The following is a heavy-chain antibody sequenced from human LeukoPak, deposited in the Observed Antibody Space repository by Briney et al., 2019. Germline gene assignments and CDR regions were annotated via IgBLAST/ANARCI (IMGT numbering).Heavy chain of an antibody. Sequence: SETLSLTCTVSGGSISSYYWSWIRQPPGKGLEWIGYIYYSGSTNYNPSLKSRVTISVDTSKNQFSLKLSSVTAADTAVYYCAKDSYGSGTYPSLFNYWGHGALVTVSS. D-gene: IGHD3-10*01. V-gene: IGHV4-59*12. CDR3: AKDSYGSGTYPSLFNY. CDR2: IYYSGST. J-gene: IGHJ4*01. CDR1: GGSISSYY.